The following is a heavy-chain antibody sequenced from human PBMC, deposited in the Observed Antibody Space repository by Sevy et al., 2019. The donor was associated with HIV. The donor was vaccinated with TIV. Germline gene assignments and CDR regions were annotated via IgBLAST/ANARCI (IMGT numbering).Heavy chain of an antibody. D-gene: IGHD4-17*01. CDR2: ISAYNGNT. Sequence: ASVKVSCKASGYTFTSYGISWVRQAPGQGLEWMGWISAYNGNTNYAQKLQGRVTMTTDTSKSTDSMELRSLRSDDTAVYYCARDDLRKGDYVNYFDYWGQGTLVTVSS. CDR3: ARDDLRKGDYVNYFDY. V-gene: IGHV1-18*01. J-gene: IGHJ4*02. CDR1: GYTFTSYG.